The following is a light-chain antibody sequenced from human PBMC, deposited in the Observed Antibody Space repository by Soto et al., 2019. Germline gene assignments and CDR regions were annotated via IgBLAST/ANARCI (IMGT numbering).Light chain of an antibody. CDR3: QQSYSTPWA. J-gene: IGKJ1*01. V-gene: IGKV1-39*01. Sequence: DIPMTQSPSSLSASVGDRVTITCRASQSISSYLNWYQQKPGKAPKLLIYAASSLQSGVPSRFSGSGSGTDFTLTISSLQPEDFATYYCQQSYSTPWAFGQGTKVAI. CDR2: AAS. CDR1: QSISSY.